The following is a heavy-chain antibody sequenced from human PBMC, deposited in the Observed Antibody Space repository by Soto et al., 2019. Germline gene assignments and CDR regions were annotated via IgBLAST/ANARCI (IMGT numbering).Heavy chain of an antibody. CDR3: ARDREDDIRWAYFDY. Sequence: QVQLVQSGAEERKPGASVKVSCKASAYTFTSYAITWVRQAPGQGLEWMGWISAYNGKTNYAQKLQGRVTMTTDTSTSTAYMELRSLRSDDTAVYYCARDREDDIRWAYFDYVGQGTLVTVSS. CDR1: AYTFTSYA. D-gene: IGHD3-22*01. J-gene: IGHJ4*02. V-gene: IGHV1-18*01. CDR2: ISAYNGKT.